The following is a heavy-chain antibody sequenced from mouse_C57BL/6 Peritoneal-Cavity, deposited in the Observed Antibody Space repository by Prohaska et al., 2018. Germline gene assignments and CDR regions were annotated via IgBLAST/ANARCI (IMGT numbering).Heavy chain of an antibody. Sequence: EVKLLQSGGGLVQPGGSLKLSCAASGIDFSSYWMSWVRRAPGKGLEWIGEINQESSTINYAPSLKDKVIISRDNAKNTLYLQMSKVRSEDIVLYYRARRFYGISYCYFDVCGTGTTVTVSS. D-gene: IGHD1-1*01. CDR3: ARRFYGISYCYFDV. V-gene: IGHV4-1*01. CDR1: GIDFSSYW. J-gene: IGHJ1*03. CDR2: INQESSTI.